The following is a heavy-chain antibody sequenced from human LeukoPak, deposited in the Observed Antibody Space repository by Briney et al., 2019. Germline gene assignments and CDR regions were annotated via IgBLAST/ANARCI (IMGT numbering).Heavy chain of an antibody. CDR2: MNANGGGT. D-gene: IGHD6-6*01. CDR1: RYTFTGYY. J-gene: IGHJ4*02. CDR3: ARGESTSSPIY. Sequence: ASVKVSCKASRYTFTGYYIHWVRQAPGQGLEWMGWMNANGGGTKSAQKVQGRVTMTGDTSISTAYMELSGLTSDDTAVYYCARGESTSSPIYWGQGTLVTVSS. V-gene: IGHV1-2*02.